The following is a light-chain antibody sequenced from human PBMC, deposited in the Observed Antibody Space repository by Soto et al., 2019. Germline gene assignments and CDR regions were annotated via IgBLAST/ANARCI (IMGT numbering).Light chain of an antibody. CDR2: KNN. Sequence: QSVLTQPPSASGTPGQRVTISCSGSSSNIGSNTVNWYQQLPGPAPRLLIYKNNKRSSGVPDRFSGSKSGTSASLAISGLQSEDEADCYCAAWDDNLNGPVFGGGTKLTVL. CDR1: SSNIGSNT. CDR3: AAWDDNLNGPV. V-gene: IGLV1-44*01. J-gene: IGLJ2*01.